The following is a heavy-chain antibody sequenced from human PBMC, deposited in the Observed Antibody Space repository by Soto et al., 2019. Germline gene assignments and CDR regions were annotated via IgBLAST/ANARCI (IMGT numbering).Heavy chain of an antibody. CDR2: IYSGGST. Sequence: EVQLVESGGGLVQPGGSLRLSCAATGFTVSSNYMTWVRQAPGKGLEWVSVIYSGGSTHYADSVKGRFTISRDNSKNTLYLKMNSLRAEDTAVYYCVRDKDPSTLVKRWDYWGQGTLVTVS. CDR1: GFTVSSNY. CDR3: VRDKDPSTLVKRWDY. J-gene: IGHJ4*02. D-gene: IGHD3-16*01. V-gene: IGHV3-66*01.